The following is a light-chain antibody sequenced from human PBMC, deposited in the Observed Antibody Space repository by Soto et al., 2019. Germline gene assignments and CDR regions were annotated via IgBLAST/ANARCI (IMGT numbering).Light chain of an antibody. V-gene: IGLV2-14*01. Sequence: QSVLTQPASVSGSPGQSITISCTGTSSDVGGHNFVSWYQQHPGKAPKLIIYEVRNRPSGVSNRFSGSKSGNTASLTISGLQAEDEADYYGSSYTSTNTLYVFGTGTKVTVL. CDR2: EVR. J-gene: IGLJ1*01. CDR3: SSYTSTNTLYV. CDR1: SSDVGGHNF.